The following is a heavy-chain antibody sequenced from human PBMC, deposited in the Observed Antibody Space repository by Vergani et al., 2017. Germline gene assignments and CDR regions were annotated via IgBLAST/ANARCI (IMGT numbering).Heavy chain of an antibody. CDR2: ISSNGGST. CDR1: GFTFSSYA. V-gene: IGHV3-64*01. D-gene: IGHD3-10*01. Sequence: VQLVESGGGLVQPGGSLRLSCAASGFTFSSYAMHWVRQAPGKGLEYVSAISSNGGSTYYANSVKGRFTISRDNSKNTLYLQMGSLRAEDMAVYYCARSTMVRGVPFDYWGQGTLVTVSS. CDR3: ARSTMVRGVPFDY. J-gene: IGHJ4*02.